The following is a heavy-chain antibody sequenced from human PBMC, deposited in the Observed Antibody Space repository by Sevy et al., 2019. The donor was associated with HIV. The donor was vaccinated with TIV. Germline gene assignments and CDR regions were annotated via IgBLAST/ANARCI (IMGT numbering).Heavy chain of an antibody. Sequence: GGSLRLSCAASGCTFSSYGMHWVRQAPGKGQEWVAVISYDGSNKYYADSVKGRFTISRDNSKNTLYLQMNSLRAEDTAVYYCAKDQDGYFDYWRQGTLVTVSS. CDR3: AKDQDGYFDY. V-gene: IGHV3-30*18. CDR1: GCTFSSYG. J-gene: IGHJ4*02. D-gene: IGHD4-17*01. CDR2: ISYDGSNK.